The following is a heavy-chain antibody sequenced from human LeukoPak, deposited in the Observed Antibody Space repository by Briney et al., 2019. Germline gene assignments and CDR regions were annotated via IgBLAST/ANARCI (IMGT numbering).Heavy chain of an antibody. CDR3: ARESPRSWGAAAGHGAFDI. CDR2: INPNSGGT. D-gene: IGHD6-13*01. CDR1: GYTFTGYY. V-gene: IGHV1-2*02. Sequence: SVKVSCKASGYTFTGYYMHWVRQAPGQGLEWMGWINPNSGGTNYAQKFQGRVTMTRDTSISTAYMELSRLRSDDTAVYYCARESPRSWGAAAGHGAFDIWGQGTMVTVSS. J-gene: IGHJ3*02.